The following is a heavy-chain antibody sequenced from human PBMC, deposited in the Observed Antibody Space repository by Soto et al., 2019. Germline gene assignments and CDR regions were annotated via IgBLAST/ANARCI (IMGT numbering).Heavy chain of an antibody. CDR1: GLTFSSYA. V-gene: IGHV3-23*01. Sequence: GGSLRLSCAASGLTFSSYAMSWVRQAPGKGLEWVSAISGSGGSTYYADSVKGRFTISRDNSKNTLYLQMNSLRAEDTAVYYCAKSLFRGVSEDYYFDYWGQGTLVTVSS. CDR2: ISGSGGST. CDR3: AKSLFRGVSEDYYFDY. J-gene: IGHJ4*02. D-gene: IGHD3-10*01.